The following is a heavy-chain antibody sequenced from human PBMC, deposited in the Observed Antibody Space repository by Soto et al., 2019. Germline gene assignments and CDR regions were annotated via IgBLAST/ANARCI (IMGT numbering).Heavy chain of an antibody. CDR1: GGSFSGYY. CDR2: INHSGST. V-gene: IGHV4-34*01. Sequence: PSETLSLTCAVYGGSFSGYYWSWIRQPPGKGLEWIGEINHSGSTNYNPSLKSRVTISVDTSKNQFSLKLSSVTAADTAVYYCARISAGFKVEAARPTYYYYGMDVWGRGTTVTVSS. CDR3: ARISAGFKVEAARPTYYYYGMDV. J-gene: IGHJ6*02. D-gene: IGHD6-6*01.